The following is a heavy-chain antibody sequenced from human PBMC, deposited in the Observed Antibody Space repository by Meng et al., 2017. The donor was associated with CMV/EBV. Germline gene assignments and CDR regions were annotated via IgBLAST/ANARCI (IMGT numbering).Heavy chain of an antibody. V-gene: IGHV4-39*01. Sequence: LRLSCTVSGGPIRSGGYYWAWIRQPPGKGLEWIGSILYSGNTYYKSSLKSRLIILVDTSKNQFSLRLSSVTAADTAVYYCARLRIPARRVQYGLDAWGQGTTVTVSS. CDR1: GGPIRSGGYY. J-gene: IGHJ6*02. CDR3: ARLRIPARRVQYGLDA. CDR2: ILYSGNT. D-gene: IGHD6-6*01.